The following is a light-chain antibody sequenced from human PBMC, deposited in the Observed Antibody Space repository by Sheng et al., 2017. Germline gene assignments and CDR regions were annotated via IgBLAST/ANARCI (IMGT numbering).Light chain of an antibody. J-gene: IGLJ2*01. CDR3: SSYSRTSTLV. V-gene: IGLV2-14*01. CDR1: SSDVGGYDY. Sequence: QSALTQPASLSGSPGQSITISCAGTSSDVGGYDYVAWYQQHPDKAPKLMIYDVSSRHSGVPNRFSGSKSGNTVSLTISGLQSDDEAEYYCSSYSRTSTLVFGGGTKLTVL. CDR2: DVS.